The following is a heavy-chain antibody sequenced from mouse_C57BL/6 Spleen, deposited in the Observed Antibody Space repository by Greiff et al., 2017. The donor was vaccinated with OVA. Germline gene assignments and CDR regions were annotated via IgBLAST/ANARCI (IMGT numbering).Heavy chain of an antibody. CDR3: AHREDDAMDY. CDR1: GYSITSGYY. J-gene: IGHJ4*01. CDR2: ISYDGST. V-gene: IGHV3-6*01. Sequence: ESGPGLVKPSQSLSLTCSVTGYSITSGYYWNLIRQFPGNKLEWMGYISYDGSTNYNPSLKNRTSITRDTSKNQFFMKFNPVTTDDTATCYCAHREDDAMDYWGQGTSVTVSS.